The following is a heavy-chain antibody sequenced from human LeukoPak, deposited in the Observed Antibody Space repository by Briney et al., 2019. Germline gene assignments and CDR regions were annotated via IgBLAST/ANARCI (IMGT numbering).Heavy chain of an antibody. J-gene: IGHJ4*02. CDR1: GGSFSGYY. V-gene: IGHV4-34*01. CDR3: ARGLRQLLDYFDY. D-gene: IGHD2-2*01. CDR2: INHSGST. Sequence: PSETLSLTCAVYGGSFSGYYWSWIRQPPGKGLEWIGEINHSGSTNYNPSLKSRVTISVDTSKNQFSLKLSSVTAADTAVYYCARGLRQLLDYFDYWGQGTLVTVSS.